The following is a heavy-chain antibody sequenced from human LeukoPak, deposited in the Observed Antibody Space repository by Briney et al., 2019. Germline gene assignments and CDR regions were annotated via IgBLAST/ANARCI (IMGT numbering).Heavy chain of an antibody. D-gene: IGHD3-22*01. CDR3: ARVGYDSSGYYLHDY. CDR2: MNPNSGNT. J-gene: IGHJ4*02. V-gene: IGHV1-8*02. Sequence: GASVKVSCKASGYTFTSYGISWVRQAPGQGLEWMGWMNPNSGNTGSAQKFQGRVSMTRNTPISTAYMELSSLRSEDTAVYYCARVGYDSSGYYLHDYWGQGTLVTVSS. CDR1: GYTFTSYG.